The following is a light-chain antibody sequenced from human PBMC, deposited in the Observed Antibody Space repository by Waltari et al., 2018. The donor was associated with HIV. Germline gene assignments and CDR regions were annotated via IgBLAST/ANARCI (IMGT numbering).Light chain of an antibody. CDR2: SSN. CDR3: AAWDDSLKGVI. J-gene: IGLJ2*01. Sequence: QSVLTQPPSASGTPGQRVTISCSGSNSNIGSNPVNWYRQLPETAPKLLIKSSNQRPSGVPDRFSASKSGTSASLAISGLQSEDESDYYCAAWDDSLKGVIFGGGTKLTVL. CDR1: NSNIGSNP. V-gene: IGLV1-44*01.